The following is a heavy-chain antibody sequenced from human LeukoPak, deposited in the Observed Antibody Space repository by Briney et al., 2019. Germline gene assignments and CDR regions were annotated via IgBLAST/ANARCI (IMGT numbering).Heavy chain of an antibody. V-gene: IGHV3-64D*06. Sequence: PAGSLRLSCSASGFTFSSYAMHWVRQAPGKGLEYVSAISSNGGSTYYAGSVKGRFTIPRDNSKNTLYLQMSSLRADDTAVYYCVKDGHLVVGGCDPNWFDPWGQGTLGTVSS. CDR3: VKDGHLVVGGCDPNWFDP. CDR1: GFTFSSYA. J-gene: IGHJ5*02. D-gene: IGHD5-12*01. CDR2: ISSNGGST.